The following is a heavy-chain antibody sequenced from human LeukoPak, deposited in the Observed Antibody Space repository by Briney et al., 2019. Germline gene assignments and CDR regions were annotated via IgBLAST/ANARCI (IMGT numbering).Heavy chain of an antibody. Sequence: RSGGSLRLSCAASGFTFSSSWMHWVRQAPGKGLVWVSRITRDGSSTTYADSVKGRFTNSRDNAKNTLYLQMDSLRDDDTAVYYCARDPGYESWSPFWGGMDVWGNGTTVIVSS. D-gene: IGHD3-16*01. CDR1: GFTFSSSW. V-gene: IGHV3-74*01. CDR2: ITRDGSST. J-gene: IGHJ6*04. CDR3: ARDPGYESWSPFWGGMDV.